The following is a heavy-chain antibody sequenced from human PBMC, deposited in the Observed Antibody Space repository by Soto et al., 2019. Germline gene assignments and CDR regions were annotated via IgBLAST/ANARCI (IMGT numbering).Heavy chain of an antibody. V-gene: IGHV3-49*03. CDR2: IRSKAYGGTT. CDR3: TRELKLSLRYFDWLFNFDY. D-gene: IGHD3-9*01. J-gene: IGHJ4*02. Sequence: GGSLRLSCTASGFTFGDYAMSWFRQAPGKGLEWVGFIRSKAYGGTTEYAASVKGRFTISRDDSKSIAYLQMNSLKTEDTAVYYCTRELKLSLRYFDWLFNFDYWGQGTLVTVSS. CDR1: GFTFGDYA.